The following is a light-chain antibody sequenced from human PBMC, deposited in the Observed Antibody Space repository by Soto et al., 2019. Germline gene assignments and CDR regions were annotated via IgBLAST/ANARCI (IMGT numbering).Light chain of an antibody. CDR3: QQYNKWPQP. Sequence: DIMMTQSSSTLSASPGERATLSCRASQSVSSNLAWYQQKPGQAPRLLIYGASTRATGIPARFSGSGSGTEFTLTISSLQSEDFAVYYCQQYNKWPQPFGQGTNVAIK. V-gene: IGKV3-15*01. CDR1: QSVSSN. J-gene: IGKJ1*01. CDR2: GAS.